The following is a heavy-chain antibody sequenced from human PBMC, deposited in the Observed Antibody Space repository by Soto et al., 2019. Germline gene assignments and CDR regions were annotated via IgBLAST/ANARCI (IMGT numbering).Heavy chain of an antibody. D-gene: IGHD2-15*01. CDR3: AKSATEGMDV. CDR2: ISYDGSNK. Sequence: QVPLVESGGGVVQPGMSLRLSCAASGFTFSSYGMHWVRQAPGKGLEWVAVISYDGSNKYYADSVKGRFTISRDNSNNTLYLQMTSIRAEDTAVYYYAKSATEGMDVWGQGTTVTVSS. J-gene: IGHJ6*02. V-gene: IGHV3-30*18. CDR1: GFTFSSYG.